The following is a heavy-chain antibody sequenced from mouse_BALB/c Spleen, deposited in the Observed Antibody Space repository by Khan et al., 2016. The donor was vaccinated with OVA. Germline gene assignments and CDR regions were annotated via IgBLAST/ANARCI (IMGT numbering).Heavy chain of an antibody. CDR1: GYTFTDFT. J-gene: IGHJ3*01. CDR3: ARGGGGDRFAY. CDR2: VNTYYGDA. V-gene: IGHV1S137*01. Sequence: VQLQESGAELVRPGVSVKISCKGSGYTFTDFTMHWVKQSHAKSLEWIGVVNTYYGDATYNQEFKGKATMTVDKSSTTAYMELARLTSEDSAIYSCARGGGGDRFAYWGQGTLVTVSA.